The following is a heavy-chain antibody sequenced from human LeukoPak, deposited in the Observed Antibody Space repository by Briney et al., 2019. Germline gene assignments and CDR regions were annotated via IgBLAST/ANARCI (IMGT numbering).Heavy chain of an antibody. V-gene: IGHV1-8*01. CDR2: MNPNSGNT. D-gene: IGHD2-2*01. CDR1: GYTFTSYD. Sequence: ASVKVSCKASGYTFTSYDINWVRQATGQGLEWMGWMNPNSGNTGYAQKFQGRVTMTRNTSISTAYMGLSSLRSEDTAVYYCARGGGDCSSTSCPSDAFDIWGQGTMVTVSS. J-gene: IGHJ3*02. CDR3: ARGGGDCSSTSCPSDAFDI.